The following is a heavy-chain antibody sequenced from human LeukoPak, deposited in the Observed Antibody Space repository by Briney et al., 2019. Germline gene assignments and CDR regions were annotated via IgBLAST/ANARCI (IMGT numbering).Heavy chain of an antibody. CDR2: INHSGST. CDR1: GGSFSGYY. Sequence: SETLSLTCAVYGGSFSGYYWSWIRQPPGKGLEWIGEINHSGSTNYNPSLKSRVTISVDTSKNQFSLKLSSVTAADTAVYYCALRRATYYYYGMDVWGQGTTVTVSS. V-gene: IGHV4-34*01. D-gene: IGHD1-26*01. CDR3: ALRRATYYYYGMDV. J-gene: IGHJ6*02.